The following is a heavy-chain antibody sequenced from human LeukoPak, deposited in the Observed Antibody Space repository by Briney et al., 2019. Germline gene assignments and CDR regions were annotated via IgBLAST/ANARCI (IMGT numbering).Heavy chain of an antibody. D-gene: IGHD1-26*01. CDR1: GFTFSSYW. V-gene: IGHV3-7*01. J-gene: IGHJ4*02. Sequence: GGSLRLSCAASGFTFSSYWMSWVRQAPGKGLEWVANIKQDGSEKYYADSVKGRFTISRDNSKNTLYLQMNSLRAEDTAVYYCAKDSGINGYWGQGTLVTVSS. CDR3: AKDSGINGY. CDR2: IKQDGSEK.